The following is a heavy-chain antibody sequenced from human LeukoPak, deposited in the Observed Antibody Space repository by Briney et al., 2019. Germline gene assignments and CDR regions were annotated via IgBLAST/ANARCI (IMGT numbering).Heavy chain of an antibody. Sequence: ASVKVSCKVSGYTFTGYYMHWVRQAPGQGLEWMGWINPNSGGTNYAQKFQGWVTMTRDTSISTAYMELSRLRSDDTAVYYCARGGVVVITAFDIWGQGTMVTVSS. J-gene: IGHJ3*02. CDR3: ARGGVVVITAFDI. V-gene: IGHV1-2*04. CDR2: INPNSGGT. D-gene: IGHD3-22*01. CDR1: GYTFTGYY.